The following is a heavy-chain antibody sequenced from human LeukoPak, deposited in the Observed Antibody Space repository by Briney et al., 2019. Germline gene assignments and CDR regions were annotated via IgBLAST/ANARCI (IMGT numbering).Heavy chain of an antibody. D-gene: IGHD2/OR15-2a*01. CDR2: ISYDGSNK. V-gene: IGHV3-30-3*01. Sequence: PGGSLRLSCAASGFTFSSYAMHWVRQAPGKGLEWVAVISYDGSNKYYADSVKGRFTISRDNSKNTLYLQMNSLRAEDTAVYYCARGSESYFDYWGQGTLVTVSS. CDR1: GFTFSSYA. J-gene: IGHJ4*02. CDR3: ARGSESYFDY.